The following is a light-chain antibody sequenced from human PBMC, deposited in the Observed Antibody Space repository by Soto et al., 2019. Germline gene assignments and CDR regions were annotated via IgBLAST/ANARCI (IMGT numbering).Light chain of an antibody. CDR3: SSYAGSNNRV. J-gene: IGLJ3*02. V-gene: IGLV2-8*01. Sequence: QSVLTQPPSASGSPGQSVTVSCTGTSSDVGGYNYVSWYQHHPGKAPQVMIYEVSKRPSGVPDRFSGSKSGNTASLTVSGLQAEDEADYCCSSYAGSNNRVFGGGTKVTVL. CDR2: EVS. CDR1: SSDVGGYNY.